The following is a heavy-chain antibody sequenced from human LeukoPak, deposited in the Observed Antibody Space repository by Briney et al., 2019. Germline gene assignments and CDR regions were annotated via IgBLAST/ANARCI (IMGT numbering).Heavy chain of an antibody. CDR2: INHSGST. Sequence: SETLSLTCAVYGGSFSGYYWSWIRQPPGKGLEWIGEINHSGSTNYNPSLKSRVTISVGTSKNQFSLKLSSVTAADTAVYYCAREFRNYYYYGMDVWGQGTTVTVSS. V-gene: IGHV4-34*01. CDR1: GGSFSGYY. J-gene: IGHJ6*02. CDR3: AREFRNYYYYGMDV.